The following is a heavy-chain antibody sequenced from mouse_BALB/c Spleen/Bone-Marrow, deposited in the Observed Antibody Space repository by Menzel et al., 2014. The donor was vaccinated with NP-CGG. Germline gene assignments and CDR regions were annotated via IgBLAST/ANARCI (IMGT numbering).Heavy chain of an antibody. CDR3: ARNGNYGAWFAY. J-gene: IGHJ3*01. CDR2: IDPAYGNT. D-gene: IGHD2-1*01. V-gene: IGHV14-3*02. Sequence: EVQLVESGAELVKPGASVKLSCTASGFNIKDTYMHWVKQRPEQGLEWIGRIDPAYGNTKYDPKFQGKATITADTSSNTAYLQLSSLTSEDTAVYYCARNGNYGAWFAYWGQGTLVTVSA. CDR1: GFNIKDTY.